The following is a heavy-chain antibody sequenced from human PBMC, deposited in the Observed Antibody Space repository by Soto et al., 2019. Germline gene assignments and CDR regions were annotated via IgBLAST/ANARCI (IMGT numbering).Heavy chain of an antibody. V-gene: IGHV1-8*01. Sequence: ASVKVSCKASGYTFTSYDINWVRQATGQGLEWMGWMNHNSGNTGYAQKFQGRVTMTRNTSISTAYMELSSLRSEDPAVYCCARGQIRNDGRWYARGGDDIWGQGTMVTVSS. CDR1: GYTFTSYD. CDR3: ARGQIRNDGRWYARGGDDI. J-gene: IGHJ3*02. CDR2: MNHNSGNT. D-gene: IGHD1-1*01.